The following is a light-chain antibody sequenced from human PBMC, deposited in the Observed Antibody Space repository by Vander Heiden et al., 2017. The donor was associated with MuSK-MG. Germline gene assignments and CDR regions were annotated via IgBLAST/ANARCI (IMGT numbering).Light chain of an antibody. J-gene: IGKJ4*01. CDR3: QQDDNRHP. CDR1: QDISNY. CDR2: DAS. Sequence: DIQMTQSPSSLSASVGDRVTITCQASQDISNYLNWYQQKPGKAPKLLIYDASKLETGVPSRFSGSGSGTDFTFTSSSLQPEDIATYYWQQDDNRHPFGGGTKVEIK. V-gene: IGKV1-33*01.